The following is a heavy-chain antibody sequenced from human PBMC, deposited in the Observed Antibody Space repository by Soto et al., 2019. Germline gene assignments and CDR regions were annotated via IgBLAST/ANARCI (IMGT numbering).Heavy chain of an antibody. CDR3: ARGGRGVYGMDV. V-gene: IGHV3-48*02. CDR1: GFTFSSYS. Sequence: EVQLVESGGGLVQPGGSLRLSCAASGFTFSSYSINWVRQAPGKGLEWFSYITSDSSTISYADSVKGRFTVSRDNAKNSLYLQMNSLSDEDTAVYYCARGGRGVYGMDVLGQWTAVTVSS. J-gene: IGHJ6*02. D-gene: IGHD2-8*01. CDR2: ITSDSSTI.